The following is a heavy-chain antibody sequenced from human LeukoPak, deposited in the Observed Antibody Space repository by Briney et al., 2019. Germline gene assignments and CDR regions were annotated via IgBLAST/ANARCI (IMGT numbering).Heavy chain of an antibody. V-gene: IGHV3-30-3*01. CDR1: GFTFSSYA. CDR3: AGEGIAARGVDY. J-gene: IGHJ4*02. Sequence: PGGSLRLSCAASGFTFSSYAMHWVRQAPGKGLEWVAVISYDGSNKYYADSVRGRFTISRDNSKNTLYLQMNSLRAEDTAVYYCAGEGIAARGVDYWGQGTLVTVSS. D-gene: IGHD6-6*01. CDR2: ISYDGSNK.